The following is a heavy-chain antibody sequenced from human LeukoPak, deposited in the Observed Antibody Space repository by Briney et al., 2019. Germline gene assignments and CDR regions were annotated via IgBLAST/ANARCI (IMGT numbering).Heavy chain of an antibody. V-gene: IGHV1-69*13. Sequence: RGASVKVSCKASGGTFSSYAISWVRQAPGQGLEWMGGIIPIFGTANYAQKFQGRVTITADESTSTAYMELSSLRSEDTAVYYCASIGAYQPLHFDYWGQGTLVTVSS. CDR2: IIPIFGTA. J-gene: IGHJ4*02. CDR3: ASIGAYQPLHFDY. CDR1: GGTFSSYA. D-gene: IGHD2-2*01.